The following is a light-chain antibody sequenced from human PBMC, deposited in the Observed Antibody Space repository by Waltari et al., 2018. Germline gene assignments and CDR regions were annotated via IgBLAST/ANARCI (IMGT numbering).Light chain of an antibody. CDR2: GAS. CDR1: QDVSTW. V-gene: IGKV1-12*01. Sequence: DIQMTQSPSSVSASVGDRVTISCRARQDVSTWLAWYQQKPGKAPNLLIYGASSLQSGVPSRFSGSGSGTEFTLTINGLQPEDFATYYCQQTDSFPLTFGGGTKVEIK. CDR3: QQTDSFPLT. J-gene: IGKJ4*01.